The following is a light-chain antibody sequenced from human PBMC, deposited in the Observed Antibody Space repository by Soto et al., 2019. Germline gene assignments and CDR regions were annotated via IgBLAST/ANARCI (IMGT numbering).Light chain of an antibody. V-gene: IGKV3D-20*02. CDR3: QQRSNWPLT. CDR1: QTVTSNY. Sequence: EVVLTQSPGTLSLSPGERDTLSCRASQTVTSNYLAWYQQKPGQAPRLLIYDASNRATGIPARFSGSGSGTDFTLTISSLEPEDFAVYYCQQRSNWPLTFGGGTKVDIK. CDR2: DAS. J-gene: IGKJ4*01.